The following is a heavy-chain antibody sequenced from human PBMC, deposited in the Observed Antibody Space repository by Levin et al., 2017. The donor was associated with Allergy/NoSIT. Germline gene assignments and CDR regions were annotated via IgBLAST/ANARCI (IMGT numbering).Heavy chain of an antibody. Sequence: SQTLSLTCTVSGGSVSSGTYYWSWIRQPPGKGLEWIGYINYRGSTNYNPSLQSRVTISVDTSKHEFSLKLSSVTAADTAVYYCARNRIVVAGGTDYDYGMDGWGQGTTVTVSS. CDR3: ARNRIVVAGGTDYDYGMDG. V-gene: IGHV4-61*01. CDR2: INYRGST. CDR1: GGSVSSGTYY. D-gene: IGHD6-19*01. J-gene: IGHJ6*02.